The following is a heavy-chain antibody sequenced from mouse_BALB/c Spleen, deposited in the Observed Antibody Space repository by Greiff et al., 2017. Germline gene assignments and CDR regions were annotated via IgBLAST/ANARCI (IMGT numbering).Heavy chain of an antibody. J-gene: IGHJ3*01. CDR2: IHPSDSET. CDR1: GYSFTSYW. Sequence: VQLQQSGAELVRPGASVKLSCKASGYSFTSYWMNWVKQRPGQGLEWIGMIHPSDSETRLNQKFKDKATLTVDKSSSTAYMQLSSPTSEDSAVYYCASGVWQTTRAWFAYWGQGTLVTVSA. V-gene: IGHV1-74*01. D-gene: IGHD1-1*01. CDR3: ASGVWQTTRAWFAY.